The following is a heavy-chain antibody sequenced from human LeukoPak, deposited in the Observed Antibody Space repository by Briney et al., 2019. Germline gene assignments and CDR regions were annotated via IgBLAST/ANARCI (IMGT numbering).Heavy chain of an antibody. CDR1: GFTFSSYW. CDR2: IKQDGSGK. V-gene: IGHV3-7*01. Sequence: GGSLRLSCAASGFTFSSYWMSWVRQAPGKGLEWVANIKQDGSGKYYVDSVKGRFTISRDNAKNSLYLQMNSLRAEDTAVYYCARERSGSYDYFDYWGQGTLVTVSS. CDR3: ARERSGSYDYFDY. J-gene: IGHJ4*02. D-gene: IGHD3-10*01.